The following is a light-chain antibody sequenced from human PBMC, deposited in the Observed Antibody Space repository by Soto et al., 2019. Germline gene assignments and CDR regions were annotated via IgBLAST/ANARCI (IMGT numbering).Light chain of an antibody. CDR1: QDIRTS. V-gene: IGKV1-33*01. J-gene: IGKJ3*01. CDR2: GAS. Sequence: DIQMTQSPSSLSASVGARVSITCQASQDIRTSLSWFQQKPGRSPKLLIYGASNLESGVPTRFRGSGSGTDFSFTISSLQPKDIATYYCQQYDNLPPFTFGPGTKVDS. CDR3: QQYDNLPPFT.